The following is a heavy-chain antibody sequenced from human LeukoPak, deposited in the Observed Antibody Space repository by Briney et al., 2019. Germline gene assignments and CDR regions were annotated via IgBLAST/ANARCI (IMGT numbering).Heavy chain of an antibody. CDR2: IHSDGSDK. CDR1: GFTFSSYG. V-gene: IGHV3-30*02. D-gene: IGHD6-19*01. CDR3: AKDSGGRGWCSFDI. Sequence: GGSLRLSCAASGFTFSSYGMHWVRQAPGKGLQWVTFIHSDGSDKNYADSVKGRFTISRDNSKNTVYLQMNSLRAEDTAVYYCAKDSGGRGWCSFDIWGQGTMVSVSS. J-gene: IGHJ3*02.